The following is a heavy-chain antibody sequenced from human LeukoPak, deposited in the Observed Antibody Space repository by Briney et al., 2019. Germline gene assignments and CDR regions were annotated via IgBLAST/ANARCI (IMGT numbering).Heavy chain of an antibody. CDR1: GGSFSGYY. J-gene: IGHJ5*02. CDR2: INHSGST. V-gene: IGHV4-34*01. D-gene: IGHD6-13*01. Sequence: SETLSLTCAVYGGSFSGYYWSWIRQPPGKGLEWIGEINHSGSTNYNPSLKSRVTISVDTSKNQFSLKLSSVTAADTAVYYCARGQSIAAAGRWFGPWGQVTLVTVSS. CDR3: ARGQSIAAAGRWFGP.